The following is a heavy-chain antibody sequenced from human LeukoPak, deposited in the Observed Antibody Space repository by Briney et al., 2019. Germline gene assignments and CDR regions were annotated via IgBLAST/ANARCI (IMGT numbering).Heavy chain of an antibody. J-gene: IGHJ4*02. CDR2: VFYSGPT. Sequence: PLETLSLTCTVSGDSIDSYYWSWIRQPPGEGLQWIGYVFYSGPTNYDASLKSRVAISVDRSKNQFSLKLTSVSAAVTAVYYCAGRSARYFDSWGQGTPVTVSS. D-gene: IGHD1-26*01. CDR3: AGRSARYFDS. V-gene: IGHV4-59*01. CDR1: GDSIDSYY.